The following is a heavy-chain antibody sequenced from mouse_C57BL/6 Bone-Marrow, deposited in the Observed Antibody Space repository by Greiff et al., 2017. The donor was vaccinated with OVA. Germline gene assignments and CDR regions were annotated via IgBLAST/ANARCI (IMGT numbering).Heavy chain of an antibody. V-gene: IGHV1-76*01. CDR3: ARKGDYSNSYAMDY. CDR2: IYPGSGNT. Sequence: QVQLKESGAELVRPGASVKLSCKASGYTFTDYYINWVKQRPGQGLEWIARIYPGSGNTYYNEKFKGKATLTAEKSSSTAYMQLSSLTSEDSAVYFCARKGDYSNSYAMDYWGQGTSVTVSS. D-gene: IGHD2-5*01. J-gene: IGHJ4*01. CDR1: GYTFTDYY.